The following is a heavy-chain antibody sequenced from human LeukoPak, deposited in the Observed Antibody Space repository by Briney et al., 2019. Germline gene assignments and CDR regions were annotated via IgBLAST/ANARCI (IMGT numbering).Heavy chain of an antibody. CDR1: GFTFSDYS. J-gene: IGHJ4*02. CDR3: ARRAGAYSHPYDY. D-gene: IGHD4/OR15-4a*01. CDR2: ISSSGSTI. V-gene: IGHV3-11*01. Sequence: PGGSLRLSCAASGFTFSDYSMNWIRQAPGKGLEWVSYISSSGSTIYYADSVKGRFTISRDNAKNSLNLQMNSLRAEDTAVYYCARRAGAYSHPYDYWGQGTLVTVSS.